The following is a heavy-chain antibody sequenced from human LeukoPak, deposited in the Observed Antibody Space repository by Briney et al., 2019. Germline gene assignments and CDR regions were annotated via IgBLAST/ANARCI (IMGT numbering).Heavy chain of an antibody. CDR3: ARDFLYSSSSQ. V-gene: IGHV4-31*03. J-gene: IGHJ4*02. Sequence: IPSETMSLTCTVSGDSISCGGYYWSWIRQHAGKGLEWIGYIYYSGSTYYNPSLKSRVTISVDTSKNQFSLKLSSVTAADTAVYYCARDFLYSSSSQWGQGTLVTVSS. D-gene: IGHD6-6*01. CDR2: IYYSGST. CDR1: GDSISCGGYY.